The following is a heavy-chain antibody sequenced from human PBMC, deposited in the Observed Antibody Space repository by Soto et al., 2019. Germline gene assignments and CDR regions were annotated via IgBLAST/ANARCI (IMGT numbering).Heavy chain of an antibody. V-gene: IGHV4-30-4*01. CDR1: GGSISSGDYY. CDR2: IYYSGST. D-gene: IGHD6-13*01. Sequence: PSETLSLTCTVSGGSISSGDYYWSWIRQPPGKGLEWIGYIYYSGSTYYNPSRRSRVTISVDTSKNQFSLKLSSVTAADTAVYYCARGTKQQLVAYYYYYGMDVWGQGTTVTVS. CDR3: ARGTKQQLVAYYYYYGMDV. J-gene: IGHJ6*02.